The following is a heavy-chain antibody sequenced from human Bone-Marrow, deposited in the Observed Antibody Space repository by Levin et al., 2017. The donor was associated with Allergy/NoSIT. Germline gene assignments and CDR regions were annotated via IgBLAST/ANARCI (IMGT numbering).Heavy chain of an antibody. V-gene: IGHV5-51*01. CDR3: ARLLIVVVPAAMPVAFDI. D-gene: IGHD2-2*01. CDR2: IYPGDSDT. J-gene: IGHJ3*02. CDR1: GYSFTSYW. Sequence: KVSCKGSGYSFTSYWIGWVRQMPGKGLEWMGIIYPGDSDTRYSPSFQGQVTISADKSISTAYLQWSSLKASDTAMYYCARLLIVVVPAAMPVAFDIWGQGTMVTVSS.